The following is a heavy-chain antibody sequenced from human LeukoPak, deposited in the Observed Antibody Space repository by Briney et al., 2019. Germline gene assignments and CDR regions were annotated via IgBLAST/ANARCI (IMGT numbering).Heavy chain of an antibody. CDR1: GGSISSYY. J-gene: IGHJ4*02. CDR3: ARARGFSGYPDY. Sequence: SETLSLTCTASGGSISSYYWSWIRQPPGKGLEWIGYIYYSGSTNYNPSLKSRVTISVDTSKNQFSLKLSSVTAADTAVYYCARARGFSGYPDYWGQGTLVTVSS. D-gene: IGHD3-22*01. CDR2: IYYSGST. V-gene: IGHV4-59*12.